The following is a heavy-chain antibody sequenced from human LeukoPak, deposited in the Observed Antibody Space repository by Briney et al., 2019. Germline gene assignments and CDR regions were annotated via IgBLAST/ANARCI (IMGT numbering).Heavy chain of an antibody. V-gene: IGHV4-39*07. CDR2: IYYSGST. D-gene: IGHD2-21*01. CDR3: ARQLGDRLLFDY. Sequence: SETLSLTCTVSGGSISSSSYYWGWLRQPPGKGLEWIGSIYYSGSTHYNSSLKSRVTISLDTSRNQFSLKLSSVTAADTAVYYCARQLGDRLLFDYWGQGTLVTVSS. J-gene: IGHJ4*02. CDR1: GGSISSSSYY.